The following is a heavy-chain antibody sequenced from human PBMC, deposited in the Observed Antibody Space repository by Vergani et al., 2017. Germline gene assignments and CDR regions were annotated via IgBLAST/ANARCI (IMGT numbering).Heavy chain of an antibody. CDR3: AREYSSCVGFLAY. J-gene: IGHJ4*02. CDR1: GGSISPYY. CDR2: IYTRGST. Sequence: QVQLQESGPGLVKPSETLSLTCIVSGGSISPYYWSWIRQPAGEGLEWIGRIYTRGSTNYNPSLKSRVTMSVDTSKNQFSLKLSSVTAADTAVYYCAREYSSCVGFLAYWGQGTLVTVSS. D-gene: IGHD6-6*01. V-gene: IGHV4-4*07.